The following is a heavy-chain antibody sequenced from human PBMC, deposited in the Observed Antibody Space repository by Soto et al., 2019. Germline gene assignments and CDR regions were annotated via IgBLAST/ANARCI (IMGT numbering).Heavy chain of an antibody. CDR3: TRGIGVYYYDSSGPTDY. V-gene: IGHV3-73*02. J-gene: IGHJ4*02. Sequence: EVQLVESGGGLVQPGGSLKLSCAASGFTFSGSAMHWVRQASGNGLEWVGRIRSKANSYATAYAASVKGRFTISRDDSKNTAYLQMNSLKTEDTAVYYCTRGIGVYYYDSSGPTDYWGQGTLVTVSS. CDR1: GFTFSGSA. D-gene: IGHD3-22*01. CDR2: IRSKANSYAT.